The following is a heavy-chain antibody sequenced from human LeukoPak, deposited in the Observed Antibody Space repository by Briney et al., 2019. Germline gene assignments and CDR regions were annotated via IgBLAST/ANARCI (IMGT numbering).Heavy chain of an antibody. CDR2: IYYSGTT. D-gene: IGHD1-14*01. Sequence: PSETLSLTCTVSGGSISSHYWSWIRQPPGKGLEWIGYIYYSGTTNYNPSLKSRVTLSVDTSKNQFSLKLSSVTAADTAVYYCARDQGSTGDWFDPWGQGTLVTVSS. CDR1: GGSISSHY. J-gene: IGHJ5*02. CDR3: ARDQGSTGDWFDP. V-gene: IGHV4-59*11.